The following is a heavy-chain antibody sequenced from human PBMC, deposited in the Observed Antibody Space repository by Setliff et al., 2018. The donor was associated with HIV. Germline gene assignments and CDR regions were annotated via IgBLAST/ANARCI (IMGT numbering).Heavy chain of an antibody. CDR1: GDSIRSYY. J-gene: IGHJ3*01. CDR2: LYYSGST. Sequence: SETLSLTCTVSGDSIRSYYWAWIRQSPGRGLQYLGHLYYSGSTNYNPSLKSRITMSMDTSKNQFSLQLSSVTAADTAVYYCARIPWVATLWGGAFDLWGHGTMVTVSS. D-gene: IGHD5-12*01. CDR3: ARIPWVATLWGGAFDL. V-gene: IGHV4-59*13.